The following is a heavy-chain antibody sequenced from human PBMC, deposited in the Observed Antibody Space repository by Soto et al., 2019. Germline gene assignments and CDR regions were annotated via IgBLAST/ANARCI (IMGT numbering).Heavy chain of an antibody. J-gene: IGHJ4*02. D-gene: IGHD3-10*01. CDR3: ARGGLWFGEFTY. Sequence: EVQLVESGGGLVQPGGSLRLSCAASGFTFSSYDMHWVRQATGKGLEWVSAIGTAGDTYYPGSVKGRFTISRENAKNSLYLQMNSLRAGDTAVYYCARGGLWFGEFTYWGQGILVTVSS. CDR2: IGTAGDT. CDR1: GFTFSSYD. V-gene: IGHV3-13*01.